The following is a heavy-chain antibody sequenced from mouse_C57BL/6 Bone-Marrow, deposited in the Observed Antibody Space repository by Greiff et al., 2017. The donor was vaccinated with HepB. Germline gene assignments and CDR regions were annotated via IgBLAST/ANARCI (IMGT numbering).Heavy chain of an antibody. V-gene: IGHV1-54*01. CDR1: GYAFTNYL. D-gene: IGHD3-2*02. CDR3: ANDSSGYPFAY. CDR2: INPGSGGT. J-gene: IGHJ3*01. Sequence: QVQLKESGAELVRPGTSVKVSCKASGYAFTNYLIEWVKQRPGQGLEWIGVINPGSGGTNYNEKFKGKATLTADKSSSTAYMQLSSLTSEDSAVYFCANDSSGYPFAYWGQGTLVTVSA.